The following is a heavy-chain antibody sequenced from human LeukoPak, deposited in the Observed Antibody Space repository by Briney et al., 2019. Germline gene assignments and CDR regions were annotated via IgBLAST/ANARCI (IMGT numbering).Heavy chain of an antibody. CDR2: ISSSSSTI. CDR1: GFTFSSFR. CDR3: ARHPLGGSSGYLDY. Sequence: PGGSLRLSCAASGFTFSSFRKKWVRQAPGKGLEWVSYISSSSSTIYYADSVQGRFTISRDNAKDSLYLQMNSLRAEDTAVYYCARHPLGGSSGYLDYWGQGTLVTVSS. V-gene: IGHV3-48*01. J-gene: IGHJ4*02. D-gene: IGHD3-22*01.